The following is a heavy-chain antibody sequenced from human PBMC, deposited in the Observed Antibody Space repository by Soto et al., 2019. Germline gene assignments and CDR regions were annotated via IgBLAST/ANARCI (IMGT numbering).Heavy chain of an antibody. Sequence: SVKVSCKASGGTFSSYAISWVRQAPGQGLEWMGGIIPIFGTANYAQKFQGRVTITADESTSTAYMELSSLRSEDTAVYYCATTSSSWYQGVYFDYWGQGTLVTVSS. J-gene: IGHJ4*02. CDR1: GGTFSSYA. V-gene: IGHV1-69*13. CDR2: IIPIFGTA. CDR3: ATTSSSWYQGVYFDY. D-gene: IGHD6-13*01.